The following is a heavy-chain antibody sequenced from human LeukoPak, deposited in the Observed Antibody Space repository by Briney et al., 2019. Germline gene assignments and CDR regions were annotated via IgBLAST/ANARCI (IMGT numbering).Heavy chain of an antibody. CDR2: IYSGGST. V-gene: IGHV3-66*01. CDR3: ARVGGLTATKYNWFDP. D-gene: IGHD4-17*01. J-gene: IGHJ5*02. Sequence: GGSLRLSCAASGFTVSSNYMSWVRQAPGKGLEWVSVIYSGGSTYYADSVKGRFTISRDNSKNTLYLQMNSLRAEDTAVYYCARVGGLTATKYNWFDPWGQGTLVTVSS. CDR1: GFTVSSNY.